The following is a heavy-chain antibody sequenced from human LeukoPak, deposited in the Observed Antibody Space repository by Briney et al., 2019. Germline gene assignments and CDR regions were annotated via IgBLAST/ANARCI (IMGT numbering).Heavy chain of an antibody. V-gene: IGHV1-69*01. CDR2: IIPLLCTP. Sequence: SVKVSCKAFGGTFKTYAISWVRQAHGQGLEWMGGIIPLLCTPDYAQKFQDKVTISADESTRTAYMELSSLRSDDTATYYRTITVPYGGHDYWGQGTLIIVSS. CDR1: GGTFKTYA. J-gene: IGHJ4*02. CDR3: TITVPYGGHDY. D-gene: IGHD4/OR15-4a*01.